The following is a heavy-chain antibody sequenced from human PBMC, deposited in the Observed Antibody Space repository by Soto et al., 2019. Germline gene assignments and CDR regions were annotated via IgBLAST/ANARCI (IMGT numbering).Heavy chain of an antibody. CDR3: SEKRSSSSSGDYYVMDV. CDR2: ISGSGGST. CDR1: GFTFSSYA. J-gene: IGHJ6*02. D-gene: IGHD6-6*01. Sequence: PGESLRLSCAASGFTFSSYAMSWVRQAPGKGRGLVSAISGSGGSTYYADSVKGRFTISRDNSKKTLYLQMNSLRAEDTAVYYCSEKRSSSSSGDYYVMDVWGQGTTVNVSS. V-gene: IGHV3-23*01.